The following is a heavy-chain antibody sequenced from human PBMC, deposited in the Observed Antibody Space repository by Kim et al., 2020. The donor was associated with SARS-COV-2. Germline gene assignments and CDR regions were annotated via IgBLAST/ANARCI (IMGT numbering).Heavy chain of an antibody. CDR3: ARGSNWFREYFQR. V-gene: IGHV4-59*01. Sequence: SETLSLTCTVSGGAITSYSYNWIRQPPGKGLEWIGNVYNTGRTSYNPSLKSRVTISVDASNNQFSLKLTSVTAADTAIYYCARGSNWFREYFQRWGQGTL. CDR2: VYNTGRT. J-gene: IGHJ1*01. CDR1: GGAITSYS. D-gene: IGHD6-13*01.